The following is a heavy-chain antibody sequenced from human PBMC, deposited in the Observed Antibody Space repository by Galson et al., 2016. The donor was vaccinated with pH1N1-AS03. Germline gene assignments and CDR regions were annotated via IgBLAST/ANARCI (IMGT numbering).Heavy chain of an antibody. Sequence: CAISGDSVLGDSAAWNWVRQSPSRGLEWLGRTYLRSTWYHDYAESMKSRIIINADTSKNQFSLQLNSVTPEDTAVYYCVRDIYGDPLGEWGQGTLVTVSS. J-gene: IGHJ4*02. CDR3: VRDIYGDPLGE. V-gene: IGHV6-1*01. D-gene: IGHD4-17*01. CDR2: TYLRSTWYH. CDR1: GDSVLGDSAA.